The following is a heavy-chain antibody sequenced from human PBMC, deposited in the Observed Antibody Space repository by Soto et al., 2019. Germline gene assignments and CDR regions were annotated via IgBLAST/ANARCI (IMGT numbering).Heavy chain of an antibody. V-gene: IGHV3-30*04. CDR1: GSTFSHYA. J-gene: IGHJ5*02. Sequence: GGSLRLSCTASGSTFSHYALHWLRQTPGKGLEWVAYISYHGNTEKYADSVKGRFTISRDNYKKEVYLQMNSLRIEDTAVYYCARVGLNVFRAANDSYNWFEPWGQGTLVTVSS. D-gene: IGHD6-25*01. CDR3: ARVGLNVFRAANDSYNWFEP. CDR2: ISYHGNTE.